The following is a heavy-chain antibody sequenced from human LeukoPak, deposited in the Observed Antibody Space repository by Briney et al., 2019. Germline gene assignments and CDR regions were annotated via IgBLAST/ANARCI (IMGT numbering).Heavy chain of an antibody. CDR1: GGTFSSYA. D-gene: IGHD6-19*01. CDR3: AREGIAVAGTPTYFDY. V-gene: IGHV1-69*13. J-gene: IGHJ4*02. Sequence: ASVKVSCKASGGTFSSYAISWVRQAPGQGLEWMGGIIPIFGTANYAQKFQGRVTITADESTSTAYMELSSLRSEDTAVYYCAREGIAVAGTPTYFDYWGQGTLVTVSS. CDR2: IIPIFGTA.